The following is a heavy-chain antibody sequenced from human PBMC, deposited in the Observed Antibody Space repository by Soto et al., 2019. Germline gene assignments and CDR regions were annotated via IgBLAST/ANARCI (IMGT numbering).Heavy chain of an antibody. CDR2: ISPDNGNT. CDR3: TRGGGAHYRFDP. D-gene: IGHD1-26*01. CDR1: GYTFTSTY. Sequence: GASVKVSCKASGYTFTSTYLTWVRQAPGRGLEWVGRISPDNGNTNYAQKLQGRVTMTTDTSTNTVYLELRSLRPDDTAVYYCTRGGGAHYRFDPWGQGTLVTVSS. J-gene: IGHJ5*02. V-gene: IGHV1-18*01.